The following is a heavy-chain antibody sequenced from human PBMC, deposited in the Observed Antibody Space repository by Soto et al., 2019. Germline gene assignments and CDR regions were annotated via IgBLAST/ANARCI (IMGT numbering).Heavy chain of an antibody. CDR3: ARGYSSGYDAFDI. J-gene: IGHJ3*02. V-gene: IGHV1-69*13. Sequence: SVKVSCKASGGTFSSYAISWVRQAPGQGLEWMGGIIPIFGTANYAQKFQGRVTITADESTSTAYMELSSLRSEDTAVYYCARGYSSGYDAFDIWGQGTMVTVSS. CDR1: GGTFSSYA. CDR2: IIPIFGTA. D-gene: IGHD6-19*01.